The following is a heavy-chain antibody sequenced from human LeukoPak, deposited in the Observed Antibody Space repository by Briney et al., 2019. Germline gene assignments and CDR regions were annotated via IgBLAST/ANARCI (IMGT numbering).Heavy chain of an antibody. CDR1: GFTVSSNS. V-gene: IGHV3-21*04. CDR2: ISSSSRDI. D-gene: IGHD4/OR15-4a*01. J-gene: IGHJ4*02. Sequence: PGGSLRLSCTVSGFTVSSNSMSWVRQAPGKGLEWVAAISSSSRDIFYADSVKGRFSISRDNTQNSLSLQMNSLRAEDTAVYYCAKSGLSRFDYWSQGTLVTVSS. CDR3: AKSGLSRFDY.